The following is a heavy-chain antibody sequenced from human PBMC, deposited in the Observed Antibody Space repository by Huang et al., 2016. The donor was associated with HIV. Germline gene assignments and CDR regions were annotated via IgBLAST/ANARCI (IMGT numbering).Heavy chain of an antibody. V-gene: IGHV4-59*11. Sequence: QVQLQESGPGLVKPSETLSLTCTVSGGSISTHYWSWIRQPPGKGLEWIGSIDYSGSTNSSPPLKSRVTILLDTSKNQFSLRVNSVTAADTAMYYCARDHHDFWRGYRRMYFFDHWGQGTLVTVSS. CDR1: GGSISTHY. D-gene: IGHD3-3*01. J-gene: IGHJ4*02. CDR2: IDYSGST. CDR3: ARDHHDFWRGYRRMYFFDH.